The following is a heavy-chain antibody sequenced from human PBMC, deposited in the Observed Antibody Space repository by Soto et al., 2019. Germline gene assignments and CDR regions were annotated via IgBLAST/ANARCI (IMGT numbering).Heavy chain of an antibody. CDR1: GFTLSSYW. Sequence: EVQLVESGGGLVQPGGSLRLSCAASGFTLSSYWMSWVRQAPGKGLEWVANIKQDGSENYYVDSVKGRFTISRDTAKSSLYLQLNSLRAEDTAVYYCAREYGSSYSPRYYGMDVWGQGTTVTVSS. CDR2: IKQDGSEN. CDR3: AREYGSSYSPRYYGMDV. D-gene: IGHD6-13*01. V-gene: IGHV3-7*05. J-gene: IGHJ6*02.